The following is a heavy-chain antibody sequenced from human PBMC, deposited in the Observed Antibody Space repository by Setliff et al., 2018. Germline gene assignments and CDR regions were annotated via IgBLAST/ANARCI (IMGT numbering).Heavy chain of an antibody. CDR3: AKGRGEMDS. Sequence: SETLSLTCTVSGDSISRSSDYWGWIRQPPGKGLEWIGSIYYSGSTSYNPSLKSRVTISVDTSKNQFSLKLSSVTAADTAVYYCAKGRGEMDSWGQGILVTVSS. J-gene: IGHJ4*02. CDR2: IYYSGST. CDR1: GDSISRSSDY. D-gene: IGHD3-10*01. V-gene: IGHV4-39*01.